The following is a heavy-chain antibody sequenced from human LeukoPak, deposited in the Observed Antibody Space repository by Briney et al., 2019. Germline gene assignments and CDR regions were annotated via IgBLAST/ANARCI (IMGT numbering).Heavy chain of an antibody. CDR2: IYYSGST. CDR3: ARRSVGGTMTLTA. V-gene: IGHV4-31*02. CDR1: GCSIGRGGFY. Sequence: SQTLSLHLTFSGCSIGRGGFYLNWIRQPPRKGLEWIGYIYYSGSTYYNPSLKSRVTVSVDTSKNQFSLKLSSVTAADTAVYYCARRSVGGTMTLTAWGQGTLVTVSS. D-gene: IGHD3-22*01. J-gene: IGHJ5*02.